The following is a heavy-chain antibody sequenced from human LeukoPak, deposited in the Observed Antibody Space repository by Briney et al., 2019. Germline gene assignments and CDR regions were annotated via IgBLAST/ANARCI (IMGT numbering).Heavy chain of an antibody. J-gene: IGHJ4*02. CDR2: ISNDGSRK. D-gene: IGHD3-3*01. V-gene: IGHV3-30*03. CDR3: ARDRAWNYFDY. Sequence: GGSLRLSCAPSGFTFSRHGMHWVRQTPGKGLEWVAIISNDGSRKYYAHSVEGRFTISRDNSKNTLYLQMDSLRAEDTAVYYCARDRAWNYFDYWGQGTLVTVSS. CDR1: GFTFSRHG.